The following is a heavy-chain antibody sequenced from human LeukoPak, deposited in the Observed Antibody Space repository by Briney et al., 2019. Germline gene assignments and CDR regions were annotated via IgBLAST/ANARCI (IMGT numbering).Heavy chain of an antibody. CDR1: GYSLTSYD. D-gene: IGHD2-2*01. V-gene: IGHV1-46*01. CDR3: ARSPAHCGSSTSCYGSKNWFDP. CDR2: INPSGGTT. Sequence: GASVKVSCNTSGYSLTSYDINWVRQAPGQGLEWMGIINPSGGTTNYAQKFQGRVTITADESTSTAYMELSSLRSEDTAVYYCARSPAHCGSSTSCYGSKNWFDPWGQGTLVTVSS. J-gene: IGHJ5*02.